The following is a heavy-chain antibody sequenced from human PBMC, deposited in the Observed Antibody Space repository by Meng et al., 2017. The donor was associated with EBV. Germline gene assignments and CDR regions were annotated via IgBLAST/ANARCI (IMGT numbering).Heavy chain of an antibody. V-gene: IGHV1-8*01. Sequence: QVRLGRTGAEVKKPGASVKVSCKAFGYTFTSYGNNWVRQATGQGLEWMGWMHPNSGNTGYAQKFQGRVTMTRNTSISTAYMELSSLRSEDTAVYYCARGPYYYDSSGYYYGEFDPWGQGTLVTVSS. D-gene: IGHD3-22*01. CDR3: ARGPYYYDSSGYYYGEFDP. CDR2: MHPNSGNT. J-gene: IGHJ5*02. CDR1: GYTFTSYG.